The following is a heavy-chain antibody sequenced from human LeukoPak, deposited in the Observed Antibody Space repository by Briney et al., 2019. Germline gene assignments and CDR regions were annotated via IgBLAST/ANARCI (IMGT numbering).Heavy chain of an antibody. Sequence: PGESLRLSCAASGFTISSYWMSWVRQAPGKGLEWVGNIKQDGSEKYYVASVKGRFTISRDNAKNSLYLQMNSLTADDTAVYYCAATIVDIVATDNAWGQGTLVTVSA. V-gene: IGHV3-7*01. CDR2: IKQDGSEK. CDR3: AATIVDIVATDNA. CDR1: GFTISSYW. J-gene: IGHJ4*02. D-gene: IGHD5-12*01.